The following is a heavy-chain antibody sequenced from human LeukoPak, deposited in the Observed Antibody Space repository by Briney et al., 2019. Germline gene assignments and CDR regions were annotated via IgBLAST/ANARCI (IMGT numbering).Heavy chain of an antibody. CDR3: AKSAGYCSSTSCHDAFDI. V-gene: IGHV3-20*04. J-gene: IGHJ3*02. CDR1: GFTFDDCG. Sequence: GGSLRLSCAASGFTFDDCGMSWVRQAPGKGLEWVSGINWNGGSTGYADSVKGRFTISRDNAKNSLYLQMNGLRAEDTALYYCAKSAGYCSSTSCHDAFDIWGQGTMVTVSS. CDR2: INWNGGST. D-gene: IGHD2-2*01.